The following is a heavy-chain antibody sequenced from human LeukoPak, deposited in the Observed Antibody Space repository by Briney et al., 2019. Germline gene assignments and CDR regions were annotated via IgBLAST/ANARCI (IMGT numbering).Heavy chain of an antibody. CDR2: INPNSGGT. D-gene: IGHD4-11*01. CDR3: ARTVSQFDAFDI. Sequence: ASVKVSCKASGYTFTSYYMHWVRQAPGQGLEWMGWINPNSGGTNYAQKFQGRVTMTRDTSISTAYMELSRLRSDDTAVYYCARTVSQFDAFDIWGQGTMVTVSS. V-gene: IGHV1-2*02. CDR1: GYTFTSYY. J-gene: IGHJ3*02.